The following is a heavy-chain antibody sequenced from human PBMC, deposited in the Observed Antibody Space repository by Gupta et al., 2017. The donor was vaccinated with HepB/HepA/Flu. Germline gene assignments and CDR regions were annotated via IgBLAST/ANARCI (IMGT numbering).Heavy chain of an antibody. CDR3: ASLPGDTAMTGVPNYYYGMDV. J-gene: IGHJ6*02. CDR2: IYYSGST. Sequence: QVQLQESGPGLVKPSETLSLTSTVPGGSISSYYWSWIRQPPGKGLEWIGYIYYSGSTNYNPSLKSRVTISVDTSKNQFSLKLSSVTAADTAVYYCASLPGDTAMTGVPNYYYGMDVWGQGTTVTVSS. D-gene: IGHD5-18*01. V-gene: IGHV4-59*08. CDR1: GGSISSYY.